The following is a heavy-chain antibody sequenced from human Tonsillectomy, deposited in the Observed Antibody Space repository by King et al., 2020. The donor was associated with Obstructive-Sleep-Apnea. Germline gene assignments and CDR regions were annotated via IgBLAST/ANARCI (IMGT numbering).Heavy chain of an antibody. CDR1: GFTFSSYA. V-gene: IGHV3-30*04. J-gene: IGHJ6*02. Sequence: VQLVESGGGVVQPGRSLRLSCAASGFTFSSYAMHWVRQAPGQGLEWVAVISYDGSNKYYADSVKGRFTISRDNSKNTLYLQMSSLRAEETAVYYCARVAVAGTGYYGMDVWGQGTTVTVSS. D-gene: IGHD6-19*01. CDR2: ISYDGSNK. CDR3: ARVAVAGTGYYGMDV.